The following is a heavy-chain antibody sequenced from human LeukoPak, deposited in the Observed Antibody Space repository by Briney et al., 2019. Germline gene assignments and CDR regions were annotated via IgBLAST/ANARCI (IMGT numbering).Heavy chain of an antibody. J-gene: IGHJ5*02. CDR3: ARTKELRWNWFDP. D-gene: IGHD4-23*01. V-gene: IGHV1-69*04. CDR1: GGTFSSYA. Sequence: GASVKVSCKASGGTFSSYAISWVRQAPGQGLEWMGRIIPILGISNYAQKFQGRVTITADKSTSTAYMELSSLRSEDTAVYYCARTKELRWNWFDPWGQGTLVTVSS. CDR2: IIPILGIS.